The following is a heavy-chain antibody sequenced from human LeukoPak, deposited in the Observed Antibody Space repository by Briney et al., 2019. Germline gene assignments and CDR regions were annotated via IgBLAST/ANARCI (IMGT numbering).Heavy chain of an antibody. J-gene: IGHJ4*02. D-gene: IGHD4-17*01. V-gene: IGHV3-7*05. Sequence: GGSLRLSCAASGFTFSTYWMSWVRQAPGKGLEWVANLNQDGSEKYHVDSVKGRFTISRDNSKNTLFLQFNSLRADDTAVYYCAKGRGTTVTAAANYWGQGALVTVSS. CDR2: LNQDGSEK. CDR3: AKGRGTTVTAAANY. CDR1: GFTFSTYW.